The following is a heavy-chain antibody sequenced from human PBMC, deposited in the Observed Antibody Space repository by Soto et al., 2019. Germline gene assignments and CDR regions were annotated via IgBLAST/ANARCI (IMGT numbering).Heavy chain of an antibody. CDR3: ARGDSWQIVDL. Sequence: SETLSLTCAVSGGSINSSNWWTWVRQTPGQGLEWIGEIYPSGTTNYNPSLKTRVTISLDKSTNQFSLRLTSVTAADTAVYYCARGDSWQIVDLWGQGILVTVSS. D-gene: IGHD5-12*01. CDR1: GGSINSSNW. V-gene: IGHV4-4*02. CDR2: IYPSGTT. J-gene: IGHJ5*02.